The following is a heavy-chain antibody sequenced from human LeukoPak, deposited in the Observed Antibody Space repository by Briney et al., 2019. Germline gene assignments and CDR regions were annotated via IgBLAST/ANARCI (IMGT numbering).Heavy chain of an antibody. Sequence: GGSLRLSCAASGFTFSNYVMSWVRQAPGKGLEWVSGISGSGDSTYYADSVKGRFTISRDNSRNTLYLQMNSLRVEDTAAYYCAKVRAPSGWFNSDYWGQGTLVTVSS. D-gene: IGHD6-19*01. CDR3: AKVRAPSGWFNSDY. J-gene: IGHJ4*02. CDR1: GFTFSNYV. V-gene: IGHV3-23*01. CDR2: ISGSGDST.